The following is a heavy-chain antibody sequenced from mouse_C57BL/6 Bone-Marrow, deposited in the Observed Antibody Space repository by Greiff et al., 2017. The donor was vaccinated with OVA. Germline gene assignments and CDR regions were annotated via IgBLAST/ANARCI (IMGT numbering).Heavy chain of an antibody. J-gene: IGHJ4*01. Sequence: QVQLQQSGAELVRPGTSVKVSCKASGYAFTNYLIEWVKQRPGQGLEWIGVINPGSGGTNYNEKFKGKATLTADKSSSTAYMQLSSLTSEDSAVYFCARCPYYYGSSFYAMDYWGQGTSVTVSS. CDR1: GYAFTNYL. V-gene: IGHV1-54*01. CDR2: INPGSGGT. D-gene: IGHD1-1*01. CDR3: ARCPYYYGSSFYAMDY.